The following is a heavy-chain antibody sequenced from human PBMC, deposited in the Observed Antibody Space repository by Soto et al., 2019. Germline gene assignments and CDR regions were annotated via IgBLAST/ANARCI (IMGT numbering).Heavy chain of an antibody. D-gene: IGHD3-22*01. CDR2: TSYTGNT. J-gene: IGHJ5*02. CDR3: ARAHTMMILDRFDP. CDR1: WVYIPSCH. Sequence: LTRVVSWVYIPSCHWSWIRQFPGKGLEGIAYTSYTGNTNYYPSLQSRVSISTDTSKNHSSLKLTSMTAADTAVYYCARAHTMMILDRFDPWGHGTLVTVSS. V-gene: IGHV4-59*01.